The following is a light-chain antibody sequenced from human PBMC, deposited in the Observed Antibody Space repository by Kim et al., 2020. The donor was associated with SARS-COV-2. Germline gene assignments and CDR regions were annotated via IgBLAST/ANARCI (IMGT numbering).Light chain of an antibody. CDR3: QQYYSYPRT. J-gene: IGKJ2*01. V-gene: IGKV1-8*01. CDR2: AAS. CDR1: QGVSSS. Sequence: AIRITQSPSSLSASTGDRVTITCRASQGVSSSLAWYQQRPGKAPNLLIYAASTLRGGVPSRFSGSGSGTDFNLTISCLQSDDFATYYCQQYYSYPRTFGLGTKLEI.